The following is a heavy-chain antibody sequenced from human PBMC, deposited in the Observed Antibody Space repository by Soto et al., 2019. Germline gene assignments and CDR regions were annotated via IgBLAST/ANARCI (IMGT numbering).Heavy chain of an antibody. V-gene: IGHV4-31*03. CDR2: IYYSGST. J-gene: IGHJ3*02. D-gene: IGHD5-12*01. Sequence: SETLSLTCTVSGGSISSGGYYWSWIRQHPGKGLEWIGYIYYSGSTYYNPSLKSRVTISVDTSKNQFSLKLSSVTAADTAVYYCAGIPRGYSGPLLDIWGQGTMVTVSS. CDR3: AGIPRGYSGPLLDI. CDR1: GGSISSGGYY.